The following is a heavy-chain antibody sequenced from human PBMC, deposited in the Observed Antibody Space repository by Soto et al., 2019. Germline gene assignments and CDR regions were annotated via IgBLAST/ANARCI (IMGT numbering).Heavy chain of an antibody. J-gene: IGHJ6*03. V-gene: IGHV3-66*01. CDR1: GFTVSSNY. CDR2: IYSGGST. D-gene: IGHD1-20*01. Sequence: EVQLVESGGGLVQPGGSLRLSCAASGFTVSSNYMSWVRQAPGKGLEWVSVIYSGGSTYYADSVKGRFTISRDNSKNTLYLKMNSLRAKDRAVYYCARDRRGMSGHDDYYYMDVWGKGTTVTVSS. CDR3: ARDRRGMSGHDDYYYMDV.